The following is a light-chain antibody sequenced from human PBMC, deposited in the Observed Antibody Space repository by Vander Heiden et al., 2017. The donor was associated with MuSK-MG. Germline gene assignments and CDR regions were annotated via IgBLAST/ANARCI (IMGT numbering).Light chain of an antibody. Sequence: EIVLTQSPGTLSLSPGERATLSCRASQSVSSTYVAWYQQKPGQAPSLLIYGASSRATGIPDRFSGSGSGTDFTLTISRLAPEDFAMYYCQQYGRLPITFGQGTRLXIK. CDR1: QSVSSTY. CDR3: QQYGRLPIT. CDR2: GAS. J-gene: IGKJ5*01. V-gene: IGKV3-20*01.